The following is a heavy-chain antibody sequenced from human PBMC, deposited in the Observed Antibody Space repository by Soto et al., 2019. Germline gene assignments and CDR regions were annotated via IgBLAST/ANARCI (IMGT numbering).Heavy chain of an antibody. V-gene: IGHV3-33*01. D-gene: IGHD4-17*01. J-gene: IGHJ4*02. CDR3: VRDPATVTSYFDY. CDR2: IWYDGSKT. CDR1: GFAFSGYG. Sequence: SLRLSCAASGFAFSGYGMHWVRQAPGKGLEWVALIWYDGSKTYHADSVKGRFTISRDDSKSTLFLQMNSLRVDDTAVYYCVRDPATVTSYFDYWGQGALVTVSS.